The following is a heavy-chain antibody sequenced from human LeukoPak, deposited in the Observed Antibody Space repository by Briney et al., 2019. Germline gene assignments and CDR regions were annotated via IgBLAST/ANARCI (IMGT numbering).Heavy chain of an antibody. J-gene: IGHJ3*02. Sequence: GRSLRLSCAASGFTVSSNYMSWVRQTPGKGLEWVSVIYSGGSTYYADSVKGRFTISGDNSKNTLYLQMNSLRAEDTAVYYCARAWYYYDRSDAFDIWGQGTMVTVSS. D-gene: IGHD3-10*02. V-gene: IGHV3-53*01. CDR2: IYSGGST. CDR3: ARAWYYYDRSDAFDI. CDR1: GFTVSSNY.